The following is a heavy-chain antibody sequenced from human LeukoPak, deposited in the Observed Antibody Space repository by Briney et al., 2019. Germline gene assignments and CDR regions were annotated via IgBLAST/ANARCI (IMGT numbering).Heavy chain of an antibody. CDR2: INHSGSI. Sequence: KASETLSLTCAIYGGSFCGYYCGWGRQGPGKGVGWIGEINHSGSINYDQSLNSRVTISVHTSKNQFSLKLSSVPAADTAVYYCARGGVTIIRNWGQGTMVTVSS. CDR3: ARGGVTIIRN. J-gene: IGHJ3*01. V-gene: IGHV4-34*01. D-gene: IGHD3-3*01. CDR1: GGSFCGYY.